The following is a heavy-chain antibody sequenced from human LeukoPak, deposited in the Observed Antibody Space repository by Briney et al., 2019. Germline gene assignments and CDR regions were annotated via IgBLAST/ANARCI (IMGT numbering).Heavy chain of an antibody. Sequence: GASVKVSCKASGYTFTGYYMHWVRQAPGQGLEWMGWINPNGGDTNYAQKFQGRVTMTRDTSISTAYMELSRLRSDDTAVYYCARDDCSSASCYGGYWGQGTLVTVSS. CDR2: INPNGGDT. CDR1: GYTFTGYY. CDR3: ARDDCSSASCYGGY. J-gene: IGHJ4*02. D-gene: IGHD2-2*01. V-gene: IGHV1-2*02.